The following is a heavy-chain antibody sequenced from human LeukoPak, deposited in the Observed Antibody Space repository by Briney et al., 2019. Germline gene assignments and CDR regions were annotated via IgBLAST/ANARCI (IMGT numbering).Heavy chain of an antibody. CDR3: AKGGGYEAQYYYYYLDV. J-gene: IGHJ6*03. CDR1: GFTFSTYG. CDR2: IRYDGSNK. Sequence: GGSLRLSCAASGFTFSTYGMHWVRQAPGKGLEWVTFIRYDGSNKYYADSVKGRFTISRDNSKNTLYLQMKSLRAEDTAVYYCAKGGGYEAQYYYYYLDVWGKGTTVTISS. D-gene: IGHD5-12*01. V-gene: IGHV3-30*02.